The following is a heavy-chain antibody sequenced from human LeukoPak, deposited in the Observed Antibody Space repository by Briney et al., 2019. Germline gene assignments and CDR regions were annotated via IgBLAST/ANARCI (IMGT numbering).Heavy chain of an antibody. V-gene: IGHV3-30*03. CDR1: GFTFSSYG. D-gene: IGHD6-19*01. CDR2: ISYDGSNK. CDR3: ARDPTGYSSSLPIDY. J-gene: IGHJ4*02. Sequence: GGSLRLSCAASGFTFSSYGMHWVRQAPGKGLEWVAVISYDGSNKYYADSVKGRFTISRDNAKNSLYLQMNSLRAEDTAVYYCARDPTGYSSSLPIDYWGQGTLVTVSS.